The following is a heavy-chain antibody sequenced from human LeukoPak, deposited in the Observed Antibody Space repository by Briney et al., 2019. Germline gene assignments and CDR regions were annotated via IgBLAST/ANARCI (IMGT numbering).Heavy chain of an antibody. D-gene: IGHD3-3*01. CDR2: IKQDGSQE. CDR3: ARGVPYDSWSGPHYSDY. V-gene: IGHV3-7*01. CDR1: RFTLSTYW. Sequence: GGTLRLSCAASRFTLSTYWMSWVRQAPGKGLEWVAHIKQDGSQEYYVDSVKGRFTISRDSAKNSLYLQMNSLRAEDTAVYYCARGVPYDSWSGPHYSDYWGQGTLVTVSS. J-gene: IGHJ4*02.